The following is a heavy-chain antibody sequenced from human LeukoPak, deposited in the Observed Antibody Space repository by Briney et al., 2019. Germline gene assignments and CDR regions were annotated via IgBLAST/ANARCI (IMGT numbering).Heavy chain of an antibody. V-gene: IGHV4-59*08. CDR3: ARLGSHFDY. J-gene: IGHJ4*02. CDR1: GGSIRSYY. Sequence: KPSETLSLTCTVSGGSIRSYYWSWIRQPPGKGLEWIGYIFYNGTANYNPSLKSRVTISIDTSKNQFSLNLTSVTAADTPVYYCARLGSHFDYWGQGTLVTVSS. CDR2: IFYNGTA.